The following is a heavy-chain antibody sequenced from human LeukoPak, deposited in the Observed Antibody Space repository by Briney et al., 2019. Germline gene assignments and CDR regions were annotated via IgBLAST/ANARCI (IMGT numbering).Heavy chain of an antibody. Sequence: GSLMLSCAASWFPLRTYWMSLVRQAPGKGLEGVAHIKQDGSQEYYVDSVKGRFTISRDSAKNSLYLQMNSLRAEDTAVYYCARGVPYDSWSGPHYSDYWGQGTLVTVSS. D-gene: IGHD3-3*01. J-gene: IGHJ4*02. CDR2: IKQDGSQE. CDR1: WFPLRTYW. V-gene: IGHV3-7*01. CDR3: ARGVPYDSWSGPHYSDY.